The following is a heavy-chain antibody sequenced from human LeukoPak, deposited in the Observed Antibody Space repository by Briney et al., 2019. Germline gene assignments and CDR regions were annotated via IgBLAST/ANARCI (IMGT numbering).Heavy chain of an antibody. CDR3: ARDGDPEGEAFDI. Sequence: GGSLRLSCAASGFTFSSYSMSWVRQAPGKGLEWVANINQDGSEKYYVDSVKGRFTISRDNTKNSLYLQMNILRAEDTAVYYCARDGDPEGEAFDIWGQGTMVTVSS. V-gene: IGHV3-7*01. CDR1: GFTFSSYS. CDR2: INQDGSEK. D-gene: IGHD7-27*01. J-gene: IGHJ3*02.